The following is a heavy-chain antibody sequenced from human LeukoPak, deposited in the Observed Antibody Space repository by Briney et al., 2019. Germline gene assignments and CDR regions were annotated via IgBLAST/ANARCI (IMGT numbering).Heavy chain of an antibody. D-gene: IGHD6-19*01. V-gene: IGHV3-7*03. Sequence: GGSLRLSCAASGFTFSSYWMSWVRQAPGKGLEWVANIKQDGSEKYYVDSVKGRFTISRDNAKNSLYLQMNSLRAEDTAVYYCARASTRDKNSGWDIWGQGTMVTVSS. J-gene: IGHJ3*02. CDR1: GFTFSSYW. CDR3: ARASTRDKNSGWDI. CDR2: IKQDGSEK.